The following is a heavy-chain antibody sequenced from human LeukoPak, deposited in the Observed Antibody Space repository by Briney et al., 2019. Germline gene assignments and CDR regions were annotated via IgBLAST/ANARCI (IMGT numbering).Heavy chain of an antibody. Sequence: GGSLRLSCAASGFTFDDYAMHWVRQAPGKGLEWVSGISWNSGSIGYADSVKGRFTISRDNAKNSLYLQMNSLRAEDTALYYCAKDYYYDSSGLSAFDIWGRGTMVTVSS. J-gene: IGHJ3*02. CDR3: AKDYYYDSSGLSAFDI. D-gene: IGHD3-22*01. CDR2: ISWNSGSI. CDR1: GFTFDDYA. V-gene: IGHV3-9*01.